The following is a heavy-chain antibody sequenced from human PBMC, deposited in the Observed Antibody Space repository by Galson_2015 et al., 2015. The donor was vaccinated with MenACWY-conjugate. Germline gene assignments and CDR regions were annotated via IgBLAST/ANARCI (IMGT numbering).Heavy chain of an antibody. V-gene: IGHV3-43*01. CDR1: GFTFDDFT. J-gene: IGHJ2*01. CDR3: AKGRSSWY. CDR2: ITWDGYTI. D-gene: IGHD6-13*01. Sequence: SLRLSCAASGFTFDDFTMHWVRQAPGKGPEWVSLITWDGYTIYYADSVRGRFTISRDNSKNSLYLQMNSLRTEDTAVYYCAKGRSSWY.